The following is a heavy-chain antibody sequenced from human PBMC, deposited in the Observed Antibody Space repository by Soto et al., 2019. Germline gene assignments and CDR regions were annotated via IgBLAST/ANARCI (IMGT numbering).Heavy chain of an antibody. J-gene: IGHJ6*02. CDR1: GGSISSYY. V-gene: IGHV4-4*07. D-gene: IGHD6-25*01. CDR3: ARARQRGYPPHGDYYCYGMDV. CDR2: IYTSGST. Sequence: SETLSLTCTVSGGSISSYYWSWIRQPAGKGLEWIGRIYTSGSTNYNPSLKSRVTMSVDTSKNQFSLKLSSVTAADTAVYYCARARQRGYPPHGDYYCYGMDVWGQGTTVTVSS.